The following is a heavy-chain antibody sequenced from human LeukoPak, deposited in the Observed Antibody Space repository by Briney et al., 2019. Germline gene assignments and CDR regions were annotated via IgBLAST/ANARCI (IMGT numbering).Heavy chain of an antibody. CDR2: IYPGDSDT. CDR1: GYNFVSYW. Sequence: GESLEISCKVSGYNFVSYWIGWVRQMPGKGLEWMGIIYPGDSDTRYSPSFQGQVTISADKSTNTAYLQWSSLKASDTAMYYCARHAAYSSGWFSFDYWGQGTQVTVSS. V-gene: IGHV5-51*01. CDR3: ARHAAYSSGWFSFDY. D-gene: IGHD6-19*01. J-gene: IGHJ4*02.